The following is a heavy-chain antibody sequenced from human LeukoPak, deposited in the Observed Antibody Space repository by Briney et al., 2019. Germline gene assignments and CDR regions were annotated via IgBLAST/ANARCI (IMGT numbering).Heavy chain of an antibody. CDR3: ASHRSSSWYPNFDS. V-gene: IGHV4-39*01. CDR1: GGSISSSNYY. Sequence: SETLSLTCTVPGGSISSSNYYWGWIRQPPGKGLEWIGSIYYSGSTYYNPSLKTRVTISVDTSKNQFSLKLSSVTAADTAVYYCASHRSSSWYPNFDSWGQGTLVTVSS. D-gene: IGHD6-13*01. J-gene: IGHJ4*02. CDR2: IYYSGST.